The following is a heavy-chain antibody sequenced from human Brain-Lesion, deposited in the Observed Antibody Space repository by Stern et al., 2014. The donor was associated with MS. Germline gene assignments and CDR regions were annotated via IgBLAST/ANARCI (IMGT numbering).Heavy chain of an antibody. CDR2: IFPRDSNT. Sequence: VQLVESGAEVKKPGESLKISCEASGYLFDDYWIGWVRQMSGRGLELVAIIFPRDSNTRYSPSVQGQVTIPADKSISTAYLQWSSLKASDTAMYSCARSPATPSGYDRFDYWGQGALVTVSS. D-gene: IGHD5-12*01. CDR1: GYLFDDYW. J-gene: IGHJ4*02. CDR3: ARSPATPSGYDRFDY. V-gene: IGHV5-51*03.